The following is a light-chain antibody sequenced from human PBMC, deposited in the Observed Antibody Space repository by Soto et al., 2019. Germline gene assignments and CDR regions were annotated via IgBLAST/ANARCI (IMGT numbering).Light chain of an antibody. Sequence: QSVLTQPPSVSGVPGQRVTIPCTGSSSNIGSYYDVHWYQQLPGTVPKLLIYGDNNRPSGVPDRFSGSKSDTPASLAITGLQAEDEAEYYCQSYDSSLSHVVFRGGTELSVL. V-gene: IGLV1-40*01. J-gene: IGLJ2*01. CDR2: GDN. CDR3: QSYDSSLSHVV. CDR1: SSNIGSYYD.